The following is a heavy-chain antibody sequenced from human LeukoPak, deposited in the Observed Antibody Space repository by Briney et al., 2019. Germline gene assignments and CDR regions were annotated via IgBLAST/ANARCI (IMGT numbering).Heavy chain of an antibody. CDR2: ISGSGAST. Sequence: QPGGSLRLSCAASGFTFTRYAMSWVRQAPGKGLEWVSAISGSGASTYYADSVKGRFTISRDNSKNMLYLQMNSLRAEDTAIYYCPPELGYCSSTSCYGRSDYWGQGTLVTVSS. CDR3: PPELGYCSSTSCYGRSDY. V-gene: IGHV3-23*01. J-gene: IGHJ4*02. CDR1: GFTFTRYA. D-gene: IGHD2-2*01.